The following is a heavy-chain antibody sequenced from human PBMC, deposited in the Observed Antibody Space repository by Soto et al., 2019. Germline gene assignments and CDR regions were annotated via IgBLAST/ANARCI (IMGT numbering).Heavy chain of an antibody. CDR2: IYYSGST. CDR1: GGSISSRSYY. V-gene: IGHV4-39*01. Sequence: SETLSLTCTVSGGSISSRSYYWGWIRQSPGKGLEWIGSIYYSGSTYYNPSLKSRVTISVDTSKNQFSLKLNSVTAADTAVYYCARRNFNYGGNSPFDYWGQGTLVTVS. J-gene: IGHJ4*02. CDR3: ARRNFNYGGNSPFDY. D-gene: IGHD4-17*01.